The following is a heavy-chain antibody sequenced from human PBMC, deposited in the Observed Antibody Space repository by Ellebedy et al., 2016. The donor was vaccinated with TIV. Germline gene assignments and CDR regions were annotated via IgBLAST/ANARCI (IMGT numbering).Heavy chain of an antibody. J-gene: IGHJ3*02. V-gene: IGHV5-51*01. CDR3: ARRRPQRITIFGVATKGVSGAFDI. CDR2: IYPGDSDT. CDR1: GYSFTSYW. Sequence: GESLKISCKGSGYSFTSYWIGWVRQMPGKGLEWMGIIYPGDSDTRYSPSFQGQVTISADKSISTAYLQWSSLKASDTAMYYCARRRPQRITIFGVATKGVSGAFDIWGQGTMVTVSS. D-gene: IGHD3-3*01.